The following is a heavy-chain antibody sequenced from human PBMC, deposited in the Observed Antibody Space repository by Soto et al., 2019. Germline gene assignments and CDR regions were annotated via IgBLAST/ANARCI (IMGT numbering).Heavy chain of an antibody. J-gene: IGHJ4*02. CDR3: ARQDNDYGDYQQNNYFDY. V-gene: IGHV4-39*01. Sequence: PSETLSLTCTVSGGSISSSIYYWGWIRQPPGKGLEWIGSIYYSGSTYYNPSLKSRVTISVDTSKNQFSLKLSSVTAADTAVYYCARQDNDYGDYQQNNYFDYWGQGTLVTVSS. D-gene: IGHD4-17*01. CDR1: GGSISSSIYY. CDR2: IYYSGST.